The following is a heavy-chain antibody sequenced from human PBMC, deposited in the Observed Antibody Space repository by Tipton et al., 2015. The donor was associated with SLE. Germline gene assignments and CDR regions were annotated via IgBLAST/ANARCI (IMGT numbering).Heavy chain of an antibody. V-gene: IGHV3-21*01. CDR2: ISSSSSYI. J-gene: IGHJ3*02. CDR1: GFTFSSYS. Sequence: LTCAASGFTFSSYSMDWVRQAPGKGLEWVSSISSSSSYIYYADSVKGRFTISRDNAKNSLYLQMNSLRAEDTAVYYCARVEDTVVTPGAFDIWGQGTMVTVSS. CDR3: ARVEDTVVTPGAFDI. D-gene: IGHD4-23*01.